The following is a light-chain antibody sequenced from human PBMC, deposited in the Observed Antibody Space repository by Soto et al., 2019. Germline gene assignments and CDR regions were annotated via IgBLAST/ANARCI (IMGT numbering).Light chain of an antibody. Sequence: DIVMTQSPDSLAVSLGERATINCKSSQSILHSPNNKDALTWYQQKPGQPPKLLINWASTRESGVPDRFSGSGSGTEFTLTISTLQSEDFAVYYCQQYNNWPWTFGQGTKVDIK. CDR3: QQYNNWPWT. CDR2: WAS. J-gene: IGKJ1*01. CDR1: QSILHSPNNKDA. V-gene: IGKV4-1*01.